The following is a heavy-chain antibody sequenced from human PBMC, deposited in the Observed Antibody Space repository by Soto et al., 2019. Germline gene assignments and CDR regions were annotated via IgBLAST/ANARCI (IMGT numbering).Heavy chain of an antibody. CDR1: GGTFSSYA. CDR2: TIPIFGTA. CDR3: ARARKVYSSRGYGMDV. D-gene: IGHD6-13*01. J-gene: IGHJ6*02. V-gene: IGHV1-69*13. Sequence: ASVKVSCKASGGTFSSYAISWVRQAPGQGLEWMGGTIPIFGTANYAQKFQGRVTITADESTSTAYMELSSLRSEDTAVYYCARARKVYSSRGYGMDVWGQGTTVTVSS.